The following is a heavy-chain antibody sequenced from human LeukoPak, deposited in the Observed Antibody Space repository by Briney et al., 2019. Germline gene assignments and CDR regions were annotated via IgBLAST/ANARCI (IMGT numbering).Heavy chain of an antibody. CDR1: GGSISGFY. Sequence: SETLSLTCTVSGGSISGFYWIWIRQPPGKALEWIGYIYYSGSTNYNPSLKSRAALSVDTSKNQFSLKLSSVTAADTAVYYCARDQGGSSWQTQYFQHWGQGTLVTVSS. J-gene: IGHJ1*01. CDR2: IYYSGST. D-gene: IGHD6-13*01. V-gene: IGHV4-59*12. CDR3: ARDQGGSSWQTQYFQH.